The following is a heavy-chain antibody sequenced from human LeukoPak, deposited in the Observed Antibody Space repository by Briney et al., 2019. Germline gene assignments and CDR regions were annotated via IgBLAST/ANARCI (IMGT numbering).Heavy chain of an antibody. CDR3: AREFRVLPDI. V-gene: IGHV3-74*01. D-gene: IGHD3-10*01. CDR1: GFTFSSYW. J-gene: IGHJ3*02. Sequence: PGGSLRLSCAASGFTFSSYWMHWVRQAPGKGLVRVSRINSDGSSTNYADSVKGRFTISRDNAKNTLYLQMDSLRAEDTAVYYCAREFRVLPDIWGQGTMVTVSS. CDR2: INSDGSST.